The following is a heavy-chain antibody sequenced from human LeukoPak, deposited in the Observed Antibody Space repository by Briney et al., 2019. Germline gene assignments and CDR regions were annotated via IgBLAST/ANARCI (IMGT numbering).Heavy chain of an antibody. CDR2: ISAYNGNT. D-gene: IGHD2-21*02. CDR3: ARSATLHCGGDCYFGY. CDR1: GYTFTSYG. V-gene: IGHV1-18*01. J-gene: IGHJ4*02. Sequence: ASVKVSCKASGYTFTSYGISWVRQAPGQGLEWMGWISAYNGNTNYAQKLQGRVTMTRDTSISTAYMELSRLRSDDTAVYYCARSATLHCGGDCYFGYWGQGTLVTVSS.